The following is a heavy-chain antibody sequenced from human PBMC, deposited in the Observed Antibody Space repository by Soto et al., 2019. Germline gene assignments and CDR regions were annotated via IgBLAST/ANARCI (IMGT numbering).Heavy chain of an antibody. CDR1: GYSFTSYW. D-gene: IGHD3-22*01. CDR3: ARLPRYYYDSSENTELDY. CDR2: IDPSDSYT. V-gene: IGHV5-10-1*01. J-gene: IGHJ4*02. Sequence: GESLKISCKGSGYSFTSYWISWVRQMPGKGLEWMGRIDPSDSYTNYSPSFQGHVTISADKSISTAYLQWSSLKASDTAMYYCARLPRYYYDSSENTELDYWGQGTPVTV.